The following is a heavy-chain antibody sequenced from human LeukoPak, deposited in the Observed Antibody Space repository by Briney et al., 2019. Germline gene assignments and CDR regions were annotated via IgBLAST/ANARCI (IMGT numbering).Heavy chain of an antibody. CDR2: IYHSGST. J-gene: IGHJ1*01. D-gene: IGHD6-13*01. CDR3: ARGPSIAADGIATLFQH. V-gene: IGHV4-4*02. CDR1: GGSISSTNW. Sequence: SGTLSFTCAVSGGSISSTNWWSWVRQPPGKGLEWIGEIYHSGSTNYNPSLKSRVTISVDKSKNQFFLKLSSVTAADTAVYYCARGPSIAADGIATLFQHWGQGTLLTVSS.